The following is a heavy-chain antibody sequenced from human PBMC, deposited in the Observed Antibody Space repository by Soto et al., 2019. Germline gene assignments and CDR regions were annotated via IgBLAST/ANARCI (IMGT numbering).Heavy chain of an antibody. J-gene: IGHJ6*02. Sequence: PSVTKSHPCAVSGGYIISGDDYRSWIRQPPGKGLEWIGYIYYSGSTYYNPSLKSRVTISVDTSKNQFSLKLSSVTAADTAVYYCARFTLHYGMDVWGQGTTGTGSS. CDR1: GGYIISGDDY. V-gene: IGHV4-30-4*01. CDR2: IYYSGST. CDR3: ARFTLHYGMDV.